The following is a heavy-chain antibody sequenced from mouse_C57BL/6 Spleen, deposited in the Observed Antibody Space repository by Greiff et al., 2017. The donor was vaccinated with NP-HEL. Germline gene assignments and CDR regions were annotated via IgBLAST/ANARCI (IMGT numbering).Heavy chain of an antibody. CDR1: GFTFSSYA. Sequence: EVQRVESGGGLVKPGGSLKLSCAASGFTFSSYAMSWVRQTPEKRLEWVATISDGGSYTYYPDNVKGRFTISRDNAKNNLYLQMSHLKSEDTAMYYCARGGIYYYGSSYSFDYWGQGTTLTVSS. CDR3: ARGGIYYYGSSYSFDY. V-gene: IGHV5-4*01. J-gene: IGHJ2*01. D-gene: IGHD1-1*01. CDR2: ISDGGSYT.